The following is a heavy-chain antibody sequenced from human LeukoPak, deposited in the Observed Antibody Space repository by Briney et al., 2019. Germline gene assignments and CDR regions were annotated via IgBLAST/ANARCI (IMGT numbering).Heavy chain of an antibody. D-gene: IGHD5-18*01. CDR2: IIPIFATA. J-gene: IGHJ4*02. CDR1: GGTFSSYA. V-gene: IGHV1-69*05. CDR3: ASSTRGVHEYSYGGYFDY. Sequence: ASVKVSCKASGGTFSSYAISWVRQAPGQGLEWMGGIIPIFATANYAQKFQGRVTITTDESTSTAYMELSSLRSEDTAVYYYASSTRGVHEYSYGGYFDYWGQGTLVTVSS.